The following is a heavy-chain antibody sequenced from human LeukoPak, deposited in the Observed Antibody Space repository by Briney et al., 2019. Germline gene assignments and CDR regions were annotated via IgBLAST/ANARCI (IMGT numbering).Heavy chain of an antibody. CDR3: AKDDRGCYYGSGSYLGSAFDI. J-gene: IGHJ3*02. CDR2: ISYDGSNK. CDR1: GFTFSSYG. D-gene: IGHD3-10*01. V-gene: IGHV3-30*18. Sequence: PGGSLRLSCAASGFTFSSYGMHWVRQAPGKGLEWVAVISYDGSNKYYADSVKGRFTISRDNSKNTLYLQMNSLRAEDTAVYYCAKDDRGCYYGSGSYLGSAFDIWGQGTMVTVSS.